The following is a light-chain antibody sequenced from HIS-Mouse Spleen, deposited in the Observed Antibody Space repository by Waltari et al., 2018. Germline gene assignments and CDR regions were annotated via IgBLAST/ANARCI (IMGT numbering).Light chain of an antibody. Sequence: SYELTQPPSVSVSPGQTARITCSGDALPKKYAYWYQQKSGQAPVLVNYEDSKRPSGIPERFHGSSSGTMATLTISGAQVEDEADYYCYSTDSSGNHRVFGGGTKLTVL. V-gene: IGLV3-10*01. CDR3: YSTDSSGNHRV. CDR1: ALPKKY. CDR2: EDS. J-gene: IGLJ2*01.